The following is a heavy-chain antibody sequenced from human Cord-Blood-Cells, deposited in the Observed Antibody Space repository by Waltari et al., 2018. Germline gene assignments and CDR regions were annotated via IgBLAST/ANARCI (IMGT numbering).Heavy chain of an antibody. CDR2: IYYRGST. CDR3: ARAPDYGDYLGSAIDY. CDR1: GGSISSGCYY. Sequence: QVQLQESGPGLVKPSQTLSLTCTVSGGSISSGCYYWSWILQPPGKGLEWIGYIYYRGSTYYNPSLKSRVTISVDTSKNQFSLKLSSVTAADTAVYYCARAPDYGDYLGSAIDYWGQGTLVTVSS. D-gene: IGHD4-17*01. J-gene: IGHJ4*02. V-gene: IGHV4-31*03.